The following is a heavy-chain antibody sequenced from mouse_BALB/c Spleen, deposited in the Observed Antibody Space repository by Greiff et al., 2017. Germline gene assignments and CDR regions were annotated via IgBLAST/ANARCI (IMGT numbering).Heavy chain of an antibody. CDR3: ARRYYGSSYLDY. V-gene: IGHV1-66*01. CDR2: IFPGSGNT. Sequence: VQLQQSGPELVKPWASVKISCKASGYSFTSYYIHWVKQRPGQGLEWIGWIFPGSGNTKYNEKFKGKATLTADTSSSTAYMQLSSLTSEDSAVYFCARRYYGSSYLDYWGQGTTLTVSS. J-gene: IGHJ2*01. D-gene: IGHD1-1*01. CDR1: GYSFTSYY.